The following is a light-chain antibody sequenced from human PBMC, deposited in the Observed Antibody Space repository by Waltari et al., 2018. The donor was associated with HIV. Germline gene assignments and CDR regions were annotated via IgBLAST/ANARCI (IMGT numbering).Light chain of an antibody. CDR2: NNN. J-gene: IGLJ3*02. CDR3: ASWDDNLNSWV. Sequence: QSVVTQPPSASGTPGQRVTIYCSGSDSNIGSNSVYWYQDLPGTAPKLLIYNNNQRSSGVPYRFSGSKSDTSASLAISGLRSEDEADYYCASWDDNLNSWVFGGGTKLTVL. CDR1: DSNIGSNS. V-gene: IGLV1-47*01.